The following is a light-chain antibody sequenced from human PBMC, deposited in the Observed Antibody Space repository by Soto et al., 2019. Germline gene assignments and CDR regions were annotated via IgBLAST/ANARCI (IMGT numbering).Light chain of an antibody. CDR1: QSISSW. CDR3: QQSYKNPRT. J-gene: IGKJ1*01. Sequence: DIQMTQSPSTLAASVGDRVTITCRASQSISSWLAWYQQKPGKGPNLLIYAASDLQSGVPSRFSGSGSGTDFTLTISSLEPEDFETYYCQQSYKNPRTFGQGTKVDIK. CDR2: AAS. V-gene: IGKV1-39*01.